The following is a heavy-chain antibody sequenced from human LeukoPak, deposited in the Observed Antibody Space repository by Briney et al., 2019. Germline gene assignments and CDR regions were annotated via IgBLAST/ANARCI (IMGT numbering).Heavy chain of an antibody. J-gene: IGHJ4*02. Sequence: SETVSLTCTVSGGSISSYYWSWMRQPPGKGLEWIGYSYYSGSTNYNPSLKSRVTISVDTSKNQFSLKLSSVTAADTAVYYCATVVTTDYFDYWGQGTLVTVSS. CDR2: SYYSGST. V-gene: IGHV4-59*01. CDR1: GGSISSYY. D-gene: IGHD4-17*01. CDR3: ATVVTTDYFDY.